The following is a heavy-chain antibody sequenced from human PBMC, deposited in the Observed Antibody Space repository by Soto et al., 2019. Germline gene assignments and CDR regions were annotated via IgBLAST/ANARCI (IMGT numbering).Heavy chain of an antibody. V-gene: IGHV4-31*03. CDR2: IYYSGST. Sequence: QVQLQESGPGLVKPSQTLSLTCTVSGGSISSGGYYWSWIRQHPGKGLEWIGYIYYSGSTYYNPYLKSRVTISVDTSKNQFSLKLSSVTAADTAVYYCARDSLVPNYYYYGMDVWGQGTTVTGSS. D-gene: IGHD2-2*01. CDR3: ARDSLVPNYYYYGMDV. J-gene: IGHJ6*02. CDR1: GGSISSGGYY.